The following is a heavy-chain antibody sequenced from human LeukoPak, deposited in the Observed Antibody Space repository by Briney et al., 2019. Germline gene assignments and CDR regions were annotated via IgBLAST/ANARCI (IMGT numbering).Heavy chain of an antibody. V-gene: IGHV3-21*01. Sequence: GGSLRLSCAASGFTFSSYSMNWVRQAPGKGLEWVSSISSSSSYIYYADSVKGRFTISRDNAKNSLYLQMNSLRAEDTAVYYCARPPTTSGNFDAFHIWGRGTVVTVSS. CDR3: ARPPTTSGNFDAFHI. J-gene: IGHJ3*02. CDR1: GFTFSSYS. CDR2: ISSSSSYI. D-gene: IGHD1-26*01.